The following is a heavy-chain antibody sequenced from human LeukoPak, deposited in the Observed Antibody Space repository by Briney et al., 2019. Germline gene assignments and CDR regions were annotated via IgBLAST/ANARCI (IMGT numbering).Heavy chain of an antibody. CDR2: ISSHSGSA. V-gene: IGHV4-4*02. Sequence: PSETLSPTCAVSGGSISSSNWWTWVRRPPGKGLEWIGEISSHSGSANYNPSLMRRVTISVDKSKNQFSLRLSSVTAADTAVYYCAKIYCSSITCYLDFWGQGTLVTVSS. CDR1: GGSISSSNW. CDR3: AKIYCSSITCYLDF. J-gene: IGHJ4*02. D-gene: IGHD2-2*01.